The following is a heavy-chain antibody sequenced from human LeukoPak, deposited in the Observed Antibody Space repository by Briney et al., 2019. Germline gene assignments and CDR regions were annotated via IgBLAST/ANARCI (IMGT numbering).Heavy chain of an antibody. V-gene: IGHV3-48*03. D-gene: IGHD3-22*01. J-gene: IGHJ6*02. CDR1: GFTFSSYE. CDR2: ISSSGSTI. CDR3: ARDQLSYYYDTLPFFYYGMDV. Sequence: QPGGSLSLSCAASGFTFSSYEMNWLRQAPGKGLEWGSYISSSGSTIYYADSVKGRFTLSRANAQNSMYLQMNTLRAEDTAVYYCARDQLSYYYDTLPFFYYGMDVWGQGTTVTVSS.